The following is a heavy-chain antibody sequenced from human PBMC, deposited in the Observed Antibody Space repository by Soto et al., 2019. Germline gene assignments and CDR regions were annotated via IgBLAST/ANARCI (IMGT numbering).Heavy chain of an antibody. CDR1: GYTFTSYD. V-gene: IGHV1-18*01. Sequence: AASVKVSCKASGYTFTSYDINWVRQAPGQGLEWMGWISAYNGNTNYAQKLQGRVTMTTDTSKNQFSLKLSSVTAADTAVYYCARVGAYYYDSSGYIDYWGQGTLVTVSS. CDR2: ISAYNGNT. D-gene: IGHD3-22*01. J-gene: IGHJ4*02. CDR3: ARVGAYYYDSSGYIDY.